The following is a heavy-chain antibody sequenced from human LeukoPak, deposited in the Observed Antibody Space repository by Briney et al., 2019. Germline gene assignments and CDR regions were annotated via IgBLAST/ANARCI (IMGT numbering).Heavy chain of an antibody. CDR1: GFTFTRFA. Sequence: GGSLRLSCSASGFTFTRFAMRWVRHSPGQGLEWVSAIRATDGTTYYADSVRGRFTISRDNSKNTLYLQMNSLRAEDTAVYYCAVKLRERYYYYYGMDVWGQGTTVTVSS. CDR2: IRATDGTT. J-gene: IGHJ6*02. V-gene: IGHV3-23*01. D-gene: IGHD1-1*01. CDR3: AVKLRERYYYYYGMDV.